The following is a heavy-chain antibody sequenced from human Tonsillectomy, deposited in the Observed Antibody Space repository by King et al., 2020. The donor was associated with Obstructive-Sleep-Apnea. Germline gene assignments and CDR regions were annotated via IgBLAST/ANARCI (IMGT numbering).Heavy chain of an antibody. J-gene: IGHJ6*02. CDR2: IRSKDNNYAT. Sequence: VQLVESGGGLVQPGGSLKLSCAASGFIISGSAMHCVRQASGKGLEWIGRIRSKDNNYATAYAASVKGRFTVSRDDSKNTAYLQMNSLKTEDTAVYYCTRPGGDASYYYGMDVWGQGATVTVSS. CDR1: GFIISGSA. D-gene: IGHD2-21*02. V-gene: IGHV3-73*02. CDR3: TRPGGDASYYYGMDV.